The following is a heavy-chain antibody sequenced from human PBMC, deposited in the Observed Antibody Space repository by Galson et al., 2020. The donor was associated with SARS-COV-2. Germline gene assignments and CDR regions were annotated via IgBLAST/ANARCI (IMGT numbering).Heavy chain of an antibody. CDR2: ISFSGGTT. J-gene: IGHJ3*01. Sequence: GGFLRLSCAASGFTFTNYAMSWVRQTPGKGLEWVSGISFSGGTTYYADSVKGRFTISRDTSKNMLYLQMDSLRAGDTAVYYCAKSYSSSRGDAFDHWGQGTMVTVSS. D-gene: IGHD6-6*01. CDR1: GFTFTNYA. V-gene: IGHV3-23*01. CDR3: AKSYSSSRGDAFDH.